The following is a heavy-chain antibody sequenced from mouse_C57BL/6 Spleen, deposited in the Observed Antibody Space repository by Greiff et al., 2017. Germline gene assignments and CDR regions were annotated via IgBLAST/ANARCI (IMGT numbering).Heavy chain of an antibody. V-gene: IGHV14-3*01. CDR1: GFNIKNSY. J-gene: IGHJ1*03. CDR2: IDPANGNT. D-gene: IGHD1-1*01. Sequence: EVMLVESVAELVRPGASVKLSCTASGFNIKNSYMHWVQQRPEQGLEWIGRIDPANGNTTYAPKFQGKATITADTSSNTAYLQLSSLTSEDTAIYYCARLYYGSYWYFDVWGTGTTVTVSS. CDR3: ARLYYGSYWYFDV.